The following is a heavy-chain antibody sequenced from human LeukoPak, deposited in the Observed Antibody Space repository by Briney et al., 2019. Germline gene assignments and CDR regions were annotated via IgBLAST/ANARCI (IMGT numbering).Heavy chain of an antibody. CDR2: ITSGGDT. J-gene: IGHJ3*01. CDR3: VRGGPLAGHAFDV. CDR1: GFTFSKYD. Sequence: GGSLILSCAGSGFTFSKYDMHWVRQATGRGLEWVSDITSGGDTHYQGSVKGRYTISRDNAKNSFYLEMNSLRVGDTAVYYCVRGGPLAGHAFDVWGRGTLVTVS. V-gene: IGHV3-13*04. D-gene: IGHD6-19*01.